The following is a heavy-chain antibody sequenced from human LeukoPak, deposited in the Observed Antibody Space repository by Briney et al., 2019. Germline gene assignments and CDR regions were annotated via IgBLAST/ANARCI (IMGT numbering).Heavy chain of an antibody. CDR2: ISSSSSYI. J-gene: IGHJ4*02. CDR1: GLTFSSYS. Sequence: PGGSLRLSCAASGLTFSSYSMNWVRQAPGKGLEWVSSISSSSSYIYYADSVKGRFTISRDNAKNSLYLQMNSLRAEDTAVYYCARLSYYYDSSGYYLEGFDYWGQGTLVTVSS. V-gene: IGHV3-21*01. D-gene: IGHD3-22*01. CDR3: ARLSYYYDSSGYYLEGFDY.